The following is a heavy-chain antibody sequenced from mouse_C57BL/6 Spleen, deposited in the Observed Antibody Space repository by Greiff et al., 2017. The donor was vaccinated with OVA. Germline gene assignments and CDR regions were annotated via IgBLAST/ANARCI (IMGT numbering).Heavy chain of an antibody. CDR3: ARSYYYGSSPYWYFDV. Sequence: QVHVKQSGPELVKPGASVKISCKASGYTFTDYYINWVKQRPGQGLEWIGWIFPGSGSTYYNEKFKGKATLTVDKSSSTAYMLLSSLTSEDSAVYFCARSYYYGSSPYWYFDVWGTGTTVTVSS. V-gene: IGHV1-75*01. CDR2: IFPGSGST. D-gene: IGHD1-1*01. CDR1: GYTFTDYY. J-gene: IGHJ1*03.